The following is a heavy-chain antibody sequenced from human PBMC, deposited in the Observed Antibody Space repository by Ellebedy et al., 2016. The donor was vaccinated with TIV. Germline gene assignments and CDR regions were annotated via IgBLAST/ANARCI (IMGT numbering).Heavy chain of an antibody. D-gene: IGHD3-10*01. CDR1: GGSISSYY. V-gene: IGHV4-59*01. J-gene: IGHJ4*02. CDR2: IYCTGST. CDR3: ARGSRGFGPPGY. Sequence: MPSETLSLTCTVSGGSISSYYWSWIRQPPGKGLEWIGYIYCTGSTNYNPSLKSRVTISVDTSKNQFSLKLSSVTAADTAVYYCARGSRGFGPPGYWGQGTLVTVSS.